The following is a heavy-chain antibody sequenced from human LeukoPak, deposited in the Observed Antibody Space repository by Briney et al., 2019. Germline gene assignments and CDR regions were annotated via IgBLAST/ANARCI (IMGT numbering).Heavy chain of an antibody. J-gene: IGHJ4*02. CDR2: ISAYNGNT. CDR1: GCTYTSYG. D-gene: IGHD2-15*01. CDR3: ARARGYCSGGSCRHFDY. V-gene: IGHV1-18*04. Sequence: ASVKVSCKASGCTYTSYGISWVRQAPGQGLEWMGWISAYNGNTNYAQKLQGRVTMTTDTSTSTAYMELRSLRSDDTAVYYCARARGYCSGGSCRHFDYWGQGTLVTVSS.